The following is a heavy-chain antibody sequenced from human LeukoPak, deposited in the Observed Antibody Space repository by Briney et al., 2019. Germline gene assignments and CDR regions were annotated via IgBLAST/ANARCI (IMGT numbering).Heavy chain of an antibody. D-gene: IGHD3-3*01. CDR3: ARGGYDFVYYYYGMDV. Sequence: GASVKVSCKASAYAFTGYYIHWIRQAPGQGLEWMGRINPNSGGTNYAQKFQGRVTMTRDTSISTAYMELSRLRSDDTAVYYCARGGYDFVYYYYGMDVWGQGTTVTVSS. J-gene: IGHJ6*02. CDR1: AYAFTGYY. V-gene: IGHV1-2*06. CDR2: INPNSGGT.